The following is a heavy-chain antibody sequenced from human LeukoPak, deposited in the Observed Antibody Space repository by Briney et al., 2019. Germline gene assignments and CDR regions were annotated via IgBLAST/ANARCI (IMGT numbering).Heavy chain of an antibody. D-gene: IGHD2-15*01. Sequence: SETLSLTCAVYGGSFSGYYWSWIRQPPGKGLEWIGEINHSGSTNYNPSLKSRVTISVDTSKNQFSLKLSSVTAADTAVYYCARVGKYCSGGSCSPNYYYYMDVWGKGTTVTVSS. V-gene: IGHV4-34*01. CDR3: ARVGKYCSGGSCSPNYYYYMDV. J-gene: IGHJ6*03. CDR2: INHSGST. CDR1: GGSFSGYY.